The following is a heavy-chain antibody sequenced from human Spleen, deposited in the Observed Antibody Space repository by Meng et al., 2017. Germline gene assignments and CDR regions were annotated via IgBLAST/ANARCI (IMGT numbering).Heavy chain of an antibody. D-gene: IGHD2-15*01. CDR2: INPKSGDT. CDR3: ARGPSIVVVVAATAYYFDY. CDR1: GYTFPDYW. J-gene: IGHJ4*02. Sequence: ASVKVSCKASGYTFPDYWLHWVRRAPGQGLEWMGRINPKSGDTHYAQRFQGRVTMTGDTSISTAYMELSSLRSEDTAVYYCARGPSIVVVVAATAYYFDYWGQGTLVTVSS. V-gene: IGHV1-2*06.